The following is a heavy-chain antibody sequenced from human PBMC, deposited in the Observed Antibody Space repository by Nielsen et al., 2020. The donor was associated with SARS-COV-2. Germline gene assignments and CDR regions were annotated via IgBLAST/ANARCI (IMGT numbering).Heavy chain of an antibody. V-gene: IGHV3-74*01. CDR3: ARDLYYYDSSGYYQYGMDV. Sequence: WIRQPPGKGLVWVSRINSDGSSTSYADSVKGRFTISRDNAKNTLYLQMNSLRAEDTAVYYCARDLYYYDSSGYYQYGMDVWGQGTTVTVSS. J-gene: IGHJ6*02. CDR2: INSDGSST. D-gene: IGHD3-22*01.